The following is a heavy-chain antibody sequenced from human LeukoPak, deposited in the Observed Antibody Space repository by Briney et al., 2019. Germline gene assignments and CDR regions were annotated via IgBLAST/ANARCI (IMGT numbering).Heavy chain of an antibody. D-gene: IGHD3-3*01. CDR2: IYYSGST. J-gene: IGHJ4*02. CDR3: ASKYDFWSGYYGYFDY. CDR1: GGSISSYY. V-gene: IGHV4-59*08. Sequence: PSETLSLTCTVSGGSISSYYWSWIRQPPGKGLEWIGYIYYSGSTYYNPSLKSRVTISVDTSKNQFSLKLSSVTAADTAVYYCASKYDFWSGYYGYFDYWGQGTLVTVSS.